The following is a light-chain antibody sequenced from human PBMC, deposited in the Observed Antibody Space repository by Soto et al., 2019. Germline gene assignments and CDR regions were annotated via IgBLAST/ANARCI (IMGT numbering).Light chain of an antibody. V-gene: IGLV2-14*01. J-gene: IGLJ1*01. CDR1: SSDVGAYNY. CDR2: EVS. Sequence: QSALTQPASVSGPPGQSITISCTGTSSDVGAYNYVSWYQQHPGKAPKLMIYEVSNRPSGVSNRFSGSKSGNTASLTISGLQAEDEADYYCSSYISSSTLVFRNGTKVTVL. CDR3: SSYISSSTLV.